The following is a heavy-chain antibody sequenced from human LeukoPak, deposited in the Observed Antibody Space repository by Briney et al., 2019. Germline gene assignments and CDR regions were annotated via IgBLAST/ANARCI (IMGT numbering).Heavy chain of an antibody. CDR1: GLIFNTYW. J-gene: IGHJ4*02. CDR3: TTFYTRLTDY. CDR2: INQDGSEK. D-gene: IGHD2/OR15-2a*01. V-gene: IGHV3-7*05. Sequence: GGSLRLSCAASGLIFNTYWISWVRQAPGKGLEWLATINQDGSEKYYVGSVKGRFTISRDNAKNSLFLQMNSLRAEDTAVYYCTTFYTRLTDYWGQGTLVTVSS.